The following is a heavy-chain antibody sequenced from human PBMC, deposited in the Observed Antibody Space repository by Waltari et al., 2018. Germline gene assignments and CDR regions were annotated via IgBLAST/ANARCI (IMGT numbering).Heavy chain of an antibody. V-gene: IGHV3-30*04. J-gene: IGHJ4*02. CDR1: GFTLSSYA. CDR2: ISYDGSTN. CDR3: ARDGDSYFYGSWTDY. Sequence: QVQLVESGGGVVQPGQSLRLCCAAAGFTLSSYAMHWVRQAPGKGLEWVALISYDGSTNYYVASVKGRFTLSRDNSKSTLYLQMNDLRIEDTAVYYCARDGDSYFYGSWTDYWGQGTLVTVSS. D-gene: IGHD3-10*01.